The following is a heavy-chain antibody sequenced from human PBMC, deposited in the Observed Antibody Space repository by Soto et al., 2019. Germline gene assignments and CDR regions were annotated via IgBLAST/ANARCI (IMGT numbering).Heavy chain of an antibody. CDR2: INPTRGGT. CDR1: GYGFSDFY. V-gene: IGHV1-2*02. Sequence: GASVKVSCKASGYGFSDFYMHWVRQAPGHGLEWVGWINPTRGGTNFAQKFQGRVILTADTSTSTAYMEVSRLRSDDTAVYYCARVRAYSGYEIDYWGQGTLVTVSS. D-gene: IGHD5-12*01. J-gene: IGHJ4*02. CDR3: ARVRAYSGYEIDY.